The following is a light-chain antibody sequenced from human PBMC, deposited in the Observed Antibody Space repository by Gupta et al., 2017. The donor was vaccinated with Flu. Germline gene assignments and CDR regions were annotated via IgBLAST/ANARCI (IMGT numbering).Light chain of an antibody. CDR3: QKDNRDPLT. J-gene: IGKJ4*01. V-gene: IGKV1-27*01. Sequence: DIQMTQSPSSLSASVGDRVTITCRASQDIGIYVAWYQQKPGKVPRSLIYGASTLQSGVPSRFSGSGPGTXFTLTIXSLQPEDVATNYCQKDNRDPLTFGXGTKVEIK. CDR1: QDIGIY. CDR2: GAS.